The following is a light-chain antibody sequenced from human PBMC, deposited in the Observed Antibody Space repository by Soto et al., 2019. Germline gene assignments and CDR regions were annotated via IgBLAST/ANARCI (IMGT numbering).Light chain of an antibody. V-gene: IGKV3-11*01. CDR3: QQRDNRIT. CDR1: QSVNSN. CDR2: EAS. Sequence: EIVLTQSPATLSSSPGERATLSCRASQSVNSNLAWYQQKPGLGPRLLIYEASIRATGIPARFSGSGSGTDFPITISRQEPEDFAVYYCQQRDNRITFGQGTRLEIK. J-gene: IGKJ5*01.